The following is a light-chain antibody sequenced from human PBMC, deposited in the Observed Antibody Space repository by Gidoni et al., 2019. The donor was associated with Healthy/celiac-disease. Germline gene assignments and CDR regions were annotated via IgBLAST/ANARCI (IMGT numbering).Light chain of an antibody. V-gene: IGKV1-39*01. J-gene: IGKJ4*01. CDR3: QQNYNTPPLT. CDR2: AAS. Sequence: EIQMTQSPSSLSASVGDRVTITYRASQSISSYLDWYQQNPGKAPKLLIYAASSLQSGVPSRFSGSGSGTDFTLTISSLQPEDFATYYCQQNYNTPPLTFGEGTKLEIK. CDR1: QSISSY.